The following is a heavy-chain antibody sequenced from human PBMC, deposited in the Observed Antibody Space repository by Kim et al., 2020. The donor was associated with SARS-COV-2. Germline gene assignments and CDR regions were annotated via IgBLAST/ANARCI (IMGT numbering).Heavy chain of an antibody. CDR1: GGSISSYY. V-gene: IGHV4-59*01. Sequence: SETLSLTCTVSGGSISSYYWSWIRQPPGKGLEWIGYIYYSGSTNYNPSLKSRVTISVDTSKNQFSLKLSSVTAADTAVYYWARALGYYYGMDVWGQGTTVTVSS. CDR3: ARALGYYYGMDV. D-gene: IGHD3-16*01. CDR2: IYYSGST. J-gene: IGHJ6*02.